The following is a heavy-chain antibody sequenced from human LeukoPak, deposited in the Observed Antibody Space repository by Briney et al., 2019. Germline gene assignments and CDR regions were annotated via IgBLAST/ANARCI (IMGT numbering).Heavy chain of an antibody. D-gene: IGHD6-13*01. CDR1: GGSISSSSYY. Sequence: PSETLSLTCTVSGGSISSSSYYWGWIRQPPGKGLEWIGSIYYSGSTYYNPSLKSRVTISVDTSKNQFSLKLSSVTAADTAVYYCARLDFIAAAGMYYFDYWGQGTLVTVSS. CDR2: IYYSGST. V-gene: IGHV4-39*07. J-gene: IGHJ4*02. CDR3: ARLDFIAAAGMYYFDY.